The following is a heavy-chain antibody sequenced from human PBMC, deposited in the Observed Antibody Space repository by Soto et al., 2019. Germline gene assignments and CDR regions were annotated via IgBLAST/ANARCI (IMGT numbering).Heavy chain of an antibody. Sequence: SETLSLTCTVSGGSISSYYWSWIRQPPGKGLEWIGYIYYSGSTNYNPSLKSRVTISVDTSKNQFSLKLSSVTAADTAVYYCARLSVGRNEVRGVIGFDYWGQGTLVTVSS. D-gene: IGHD3-10*01. CDR1: GGSISSYY. J-gene: IGHJ4*02. V-gene: IGHV4-59*01. CDR2: IYYSGST. CDR3: ARLSVGRNEVRGVIGFDY.